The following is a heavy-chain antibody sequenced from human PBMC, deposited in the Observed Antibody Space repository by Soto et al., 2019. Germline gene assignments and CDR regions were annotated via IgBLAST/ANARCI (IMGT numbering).Heavy chain of an antibody. CDR3: AMTVVVPAAIQGAYNWFDP. Sequence: PSETLSLTCAVYGGSFSGYYWSWIRQPPGKGLEWIGEINHSGSTNYNPSLKSRVTISADTSKNQFSLKLSSVTAADTAVYYCAMTVVVPAAIQGAYNWFDPWGQGTLVTVSS. D-gene: IGHD2-2*02. CDR1: GGSFSGYY. CDR2: INHSGST. J-gene: IGHJ5*02. V-gene: IGHV4-34*01.